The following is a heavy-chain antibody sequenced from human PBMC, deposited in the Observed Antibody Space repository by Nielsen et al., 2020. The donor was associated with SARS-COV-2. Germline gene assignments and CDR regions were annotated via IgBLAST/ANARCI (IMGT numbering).Heavy chain of an antibody. CDR2: IRFDGSNK. CDR1: GFTFSSYG. CDR3: VKLDDILTGYPALDY. V-gene: IGHV3-30*02. Sequence: GGSLRLSCAASGFTFSSYGMHWVRQAPGKGLEWVAFIRFDGSNKYYADSVKGRFTISRDNSKNTLYLQMSSLRAEDTAVYYCVKLDDILTGYPALDYWGQGTLVTVSS. J-gene: IGHJ4*02. D-gene: IGHD3-9*01.